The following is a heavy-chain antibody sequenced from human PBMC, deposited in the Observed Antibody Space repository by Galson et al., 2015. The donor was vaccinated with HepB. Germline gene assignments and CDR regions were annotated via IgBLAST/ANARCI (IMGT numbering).Heavy chain of an antibody. CDR3: ARGRERYTMVRGVPPWYYYGMDV. D-gene: IGHD3-10*01. V-gene: IGHV1-69*13. CDR2: IIPIFGTA. Sequence: SVKVSCKASGGTFSSYAISWVRQAPGQGLEWMGGIIPIFGTANYAQKFQGRVTITADESTSTAYMELSSLRSEDTAVYYCARGRERYTMVRGVPPWYYYGMDVWGQGTTVTVSS. J-gene: IGHJ6*02. CDR1: GGTFSSYA.